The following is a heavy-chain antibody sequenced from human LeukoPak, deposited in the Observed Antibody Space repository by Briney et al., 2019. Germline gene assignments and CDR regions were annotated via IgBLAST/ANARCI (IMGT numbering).Heavy chain of an antibody. J-gene: IGHJ4*02. V-gene: IGHV4-4*02. CDR3: GRVTGYMIEDYFDY. CDR1: SGSIFSNNW. Sequence: SRTLSLTCAVSSGSIFSNNWWSWVRQPPGKGLEWIGQIFHSGSTSYSPSLKSRVTISVDTSKNQFSLKLRSVTAADTAVYYCGRVTGYMIEDYFDYWGQGTLVTVSS. CDR2: IFHSGST. D-gene: IGHD3-22*01.